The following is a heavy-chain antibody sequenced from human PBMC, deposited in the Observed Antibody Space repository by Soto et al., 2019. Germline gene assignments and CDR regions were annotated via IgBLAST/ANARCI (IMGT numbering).Heavy chain of an antibody. J-gene: IGHJ4*02. D-gene: IGHD1-26*01. CDR2: IWSDGTQK. V-gene: IGHV3-33*01. Sequence: QVQLVESGGGVVQPGASLRLSCTASGFTFNNFGMHWVRQAPGKGLEWVAVIWSDGTQKYYRNSVKGRFTISRDNSKNTLYLEMSGLRAEDTAMYFCAREADLGTTTQFEDWDQGTLVTVSS. CDR1: GFTFNNFG. CDR3: AREADLGTTTQFED.